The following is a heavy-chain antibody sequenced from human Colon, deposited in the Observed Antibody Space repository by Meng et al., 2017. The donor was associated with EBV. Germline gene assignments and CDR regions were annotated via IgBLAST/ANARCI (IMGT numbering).Heavy chain of an antibody. J-gene: IGHJ4*02. Sequence: QVQLRESRPGLVKPSETLSLTCSVSCGSVSSETYYWNWIRQPPGKALEWIGYVSYSGGTNYNPSLKNRVTISVDTSKNQVSLRLSSVTAADTAVFYCARAVGPDCSSTSCPFDYWGQGTLVTVSS. CDR3: ARAVGPDCSSTSCPFDY. CDR2: VSYSGGT. D-gene: IGHD2-2*01. V-gene: IGHV4-61*01. CDR1: CGSVSSETYY.